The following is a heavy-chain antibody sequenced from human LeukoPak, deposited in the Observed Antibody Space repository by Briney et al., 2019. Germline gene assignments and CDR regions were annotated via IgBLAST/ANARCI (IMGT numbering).Heavy chain of an antibody. Sequence: SETLSLTCTVSGGSISSYYWSWIRQPAGKGLEWIGRIYTSGSTNYNPSLKSRVTMSVDTSKNQFSLKLSSVTAADTAVYYCARDGRAGSYYYYYYYMDVWGKGTTVTISS. J-gene: IGHJ6*03. CDR3: ARDGRAGSYYYYYYYMDV. D-gene: IGHD3-10*01. CDR2: IYTSGST. V-gene: IGHV4-4*07. CDR1: GGSISSYY.